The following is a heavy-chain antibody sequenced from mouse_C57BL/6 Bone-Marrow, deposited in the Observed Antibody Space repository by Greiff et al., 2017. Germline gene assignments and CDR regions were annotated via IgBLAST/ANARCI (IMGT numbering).Heavy chain of an antibody. Sequence: VQRVESGPELVKPGASVKLSCKASGYTFTSYDINWVKQRPGQGLEWIGWIYPRDGSTNYNEKFKSKATLTVDTSSSTAYMQLSSLTSEDSAVYYCAREDEDYDVSWFAYWGQGTLVTVSA. CDR3: AREDEDYDVSWFAY. D-gene: IGHD2-4*01. CDR1: GYTFTSYD. CDR2: IYPRDGST. J-gene: IGHJ3*01. V-gene: IGHV1-85*01.